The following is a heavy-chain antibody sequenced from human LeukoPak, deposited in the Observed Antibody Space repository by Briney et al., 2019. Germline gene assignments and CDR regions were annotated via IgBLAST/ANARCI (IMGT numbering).Heavy chain of an antibody. CDR3: ARQALGYCSGGNCYGDY. CDR1: GYSFTNYW. CDR2: IYPGDPDT. Sequence: GESLKISCKGSGYSFTNYWIGWVRQMPGKGLEWMGIIYPGDPDTRYSPSFQGQVTISADKSINTAYLQWSSLKASDTAMYYCARQALGYCSGGNCYGDYWGQGTLVIVSS. D-gene: IGHD2-15*01. V-gene: IGHV5-51*01. J-gene: IGHJ4*02.